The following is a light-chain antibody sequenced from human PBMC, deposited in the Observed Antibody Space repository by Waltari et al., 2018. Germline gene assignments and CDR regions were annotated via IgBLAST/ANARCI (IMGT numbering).Light chain of an antibody. CDR2: GAS. CDR1: HSVNNY. V-gene: IGKV3-11*01. CDR3: QQRRNWPLT. Sequence: SCRASHSVNNYLAWYQQKPGQAPRLLSYGASNRATGIPARFSGSGSGTDFTLTISTLEPEDFAVYYCQQRRNWPLTFGGGTKVEIK. J-gene: IGKJ4*01.